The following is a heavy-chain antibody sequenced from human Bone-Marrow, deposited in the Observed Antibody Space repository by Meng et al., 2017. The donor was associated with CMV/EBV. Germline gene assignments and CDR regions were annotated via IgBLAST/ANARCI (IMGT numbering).Heavy chain of an antibody. V-gene: IGHV3-7*01. CDR3: ARENYFAY. J-gene: IGHJ4*02. CDR2: IKYDGSET. Sequence: GESLKISCAASGFTFSSYEMNWVRQAPGKGLEWVANIKYDGSETSYVGSVKGRFTISRDNAKNSLYLQMNNLRAEDTAVYYCARENYFAYWGQGTLVTVSS. CDR1: GFTFSSYE.